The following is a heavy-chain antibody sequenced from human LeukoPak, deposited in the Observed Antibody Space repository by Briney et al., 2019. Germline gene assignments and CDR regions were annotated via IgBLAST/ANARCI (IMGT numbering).Heavy chain of an antibody. CDR2: INHSGST. V-gene: IGHV4-34*01. Sequence: SETLSLTCAVYGGSFSGYYWSWIRQPPGKGLEWIGEINHSGSTNYNPSLKSRVTISVDTSKNQFSLKLSSVTAADTAVYYRARGSYDYVWGSYRFDIWGQGTMVTVSS. J-gene: IGHJ3*02. CDR1: GGSFSGYY. CDR3: ARGSYDYVWGSYRFDI. D-gene: IGHD3-16*02.